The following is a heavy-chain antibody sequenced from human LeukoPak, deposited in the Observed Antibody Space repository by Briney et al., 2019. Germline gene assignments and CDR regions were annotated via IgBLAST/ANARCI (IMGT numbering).Heavy chain of an antibody. CDR3: SGSGGSFGHS. Sequence: PGGSLRLSCAASGFTFSSYAMSWVRQAPGKGLEWVSGISGSGSSTYYADSVKGRFTISRDNSNNTLYLQMNSLRAEDTAVYYCSGSGGSFGHSWGQGTLVTVSS. J-gene: IGHJ4*02. CDR1: GFTFSSYA. V-gene: IGHV3-23*01. D-gene: IGHD2-15*01. CDR2: ISGSGSST.